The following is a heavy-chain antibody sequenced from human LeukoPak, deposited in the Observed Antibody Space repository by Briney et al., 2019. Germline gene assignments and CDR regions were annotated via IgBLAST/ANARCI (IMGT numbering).Heavy chain of an antibody. Sequence: PGGSLRLSCAASGFTFSSYATSWVRQAPGKGLEWVSAISGSGGSTYYADSVKGRFTISRDNSKNTLYLQMNSLRAEDTAVYYCAKFPPSLVDTAMAFDYWGQGTLVTVSS. D-gene: IGHD5-18*01. CDR2: ISGSGGST. CDR3: AKFPPSLVDTAMAFDY. CDR1: GFTFSSYA. V-gene: IGHV3-23*01. J-gene: IGHJ4*02.